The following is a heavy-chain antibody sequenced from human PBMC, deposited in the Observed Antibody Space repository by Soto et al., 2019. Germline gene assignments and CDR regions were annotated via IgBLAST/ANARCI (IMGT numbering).Heavy chain of an antibody. CDR2: IYYSGST. J-gene: IGHJ4*02. V-gene: IGHV4-59*01. CDR3: ARDRMFDY. Sequence: QVQLQESGPGLVKPSETLSLTCTVSGGSISSYYWSWIRQPPGKGLEWIGYIYYSGSTNYNPSLTSRVTISVDTSKNQFSLKLSSVTAADTAVYYCARDRMFDYWGQGTLVTVSS. CDR1: GGSISSYY.